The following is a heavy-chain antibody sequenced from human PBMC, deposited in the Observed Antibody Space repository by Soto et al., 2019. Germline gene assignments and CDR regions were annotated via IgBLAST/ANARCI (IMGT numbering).Heavy chain of an antibody. D-gene: IGHD3-22*01. Sequence: PGGSLRLSCAASGFTFSSYGLHWVRQAPGKGLEWVAVIWYDGSNKYYADSVKGRFTISRDNSKNTLYLQMNSLRAEDTAVYYCARDGPYYDSRAGYFDYWGQGTLVTVSS. CDR3: ARDGPYYDSRAGYFDY. CDR1: GFTFSSYG. J-gene: IGHJ4*02. CDR2: IWYDGSNK. V-gene: IGHV3-33*08.